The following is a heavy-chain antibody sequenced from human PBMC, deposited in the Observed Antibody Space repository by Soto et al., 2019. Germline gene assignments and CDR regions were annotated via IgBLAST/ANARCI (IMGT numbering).Heavy chain of an antibody. CDR3: ARDRVAAAGYYYYYYGMDV. D-gene: IGHD6-13*01. V-gene: IGHV3-21*01. Sequence: GSLRLSGSASGFTFSSYSMNWVRQAPGKGLEWVSSISSSSSYIYYADSVKGRFTISRDNAKNSLYLQMNSLRAEDTAVYYCARDRVAAAGYYYYYYGMDVWGQGTTVTVSS. J-gene: IGHJ6*02. CDR2: ISSSSSYI. CDR1: GFTFSSYS.